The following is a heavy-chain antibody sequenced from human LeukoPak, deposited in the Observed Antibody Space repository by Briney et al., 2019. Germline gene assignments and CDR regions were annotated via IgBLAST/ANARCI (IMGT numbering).Heavy chain of an antibody. Sequence: PGGSLRLSCAASGFTFSSYAMSWIRQPPGKGLEWIGYIYTSGSTNYNPSLKSRVTISVDTSKNQFSLKLSSVTAADTAVYYCARHSRSLYYYYYYYMDVWGKGTTVTVSS. CDR2: IYTSGST. CDR3: ARHSRSLYYYYYYYMDV. CDR1: GFTFSSYA. J-gene: IGHJ6*03. V-gene: IGHV4-4*09.